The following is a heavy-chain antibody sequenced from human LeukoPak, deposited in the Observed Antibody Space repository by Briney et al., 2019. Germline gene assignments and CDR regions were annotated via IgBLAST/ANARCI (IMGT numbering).Heavy chain of an antibody. J-gene: IGHJ4*02. CDR2: IKQDGSEK. D-gene: IGHD1-26*01. CDR1: GLTFNKYW. Sequence: GGSLRLSCAAFGLTFNKYWMSWVRQAPGKGLEWVANIKQDGSEKYYVDSVKGRFTISRDNAKNSLYLQMNSLRAEDTAVYYCARRRYSGGSQHFDYWGQGTLVTVSS. CDR3: ARRRYSGGSQHFDY. V-gene: IGHV3-7*01.